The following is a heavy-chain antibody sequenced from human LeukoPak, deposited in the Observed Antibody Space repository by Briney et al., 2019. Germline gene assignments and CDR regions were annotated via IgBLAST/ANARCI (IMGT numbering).Heavy chain of an antibody. CDR2: ISGRGGTP. J-gene: IGHJ4*02. CDR1: GLTFTIYA. Sequence: GGSLRLSCAASGLTFTIYAMNWVRQAPGKGLEWVSGISGRGGTPYYAESVKGRFTISRDNSKNTLYLQLNSLRVEDMAVYYCAKDRVARDYDSSAFDYWGQGTLVTVSS. V-gene: IGHV3-23*01. CDR3: AKDRVARDYDSSAFDY. D-gene: IGHD3-22*01.